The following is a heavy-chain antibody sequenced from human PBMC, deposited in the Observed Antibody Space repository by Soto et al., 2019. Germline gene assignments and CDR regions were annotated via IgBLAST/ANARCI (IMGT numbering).Heavy chain of an antibody. Sequence: QVQLVQSGAEVKKPGASVKISCKASGYTFTRYTMNWVRQAPGQRFEWMGWINTDNGNTKSSQKFQDRVIITRDTSASTAYMDLSSLRSEDTAVYYCARGIATGQLDPWGQGTLVTVSS. CDR2: INTDNGNT. V-gene: IGHV1-3*04. D-gene: IGHD2-15*01. CDR1: GYTFTRYT. CDR3: ARGIATGQLDP. J-gene: IGHJ5*02.